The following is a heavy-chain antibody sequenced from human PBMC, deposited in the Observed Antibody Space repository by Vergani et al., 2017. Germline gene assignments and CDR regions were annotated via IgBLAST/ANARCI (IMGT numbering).Heavy chain of an antibody. J-gene: IGHJ4*02. CDR1: GFIFSDYG. V-gene: IGHV3-23*04. D-gene: IGHD5-12*01. CDR2: ISAGGEST. CDR3: AKKWLTNEEVDS. Sequence: EVQVVETGGGLVQPGGSLRLSCAGSGFIFSDYGMTWVRQAPGRGLEWVSAISAGGESTFYADSVKGRFIISRDNSKNTVYLQMKSLRAEDTAVYYCAKKWLTNEEVDSWGQGTLVTVSS.